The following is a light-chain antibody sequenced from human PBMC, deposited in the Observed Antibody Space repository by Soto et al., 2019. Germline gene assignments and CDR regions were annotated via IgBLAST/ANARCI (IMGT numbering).Light chain of an antibody. CDR2: GAS. V-gene: IGKV3-20*01. CDR1: QSVSSSY. J-gene: IGKJ3*01. CDR3: QQYGSSPSFN. Sequence: EIVLTQSPGTLSLSPGERATLSCRASQSVSSSYLGWYQQKPGQAPRLLIHGASSRATGIPDRSSGSGSGTDFTLTISRLEPEDFAVYYCQQYGSSPSFNFGPGTKVDIK.